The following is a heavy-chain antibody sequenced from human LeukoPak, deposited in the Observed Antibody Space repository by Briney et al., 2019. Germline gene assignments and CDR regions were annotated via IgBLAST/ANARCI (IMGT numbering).Heavy chain of an antibody. D-gene: IGHD3-22*01. Sequence: PGGSLRLSCAASGFTFSSYAMSWVRQAPGKGLEWVSAISGSGGSTYYADSVKGRFTISRDNSKNTLYLQVNSLRAEDTVVYYCAKDRNTMIVVDPYDAFDIWGQGTMVTVSS. CDR2: ISGSGGST. V-gene: IGHV3-23*01. CDR1: GFTFSSYA. J-gene: IGHJ3*02. CDR3: AKDRNTMIVVDPYDAFDI.